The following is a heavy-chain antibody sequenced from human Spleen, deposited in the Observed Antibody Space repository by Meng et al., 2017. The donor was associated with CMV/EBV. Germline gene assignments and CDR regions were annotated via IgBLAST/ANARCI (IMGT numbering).Heavy chain of an antibody. CDR2: IYYSGGT. D-gene: IGHD6-19*01. CDR3: ARTITSAWNAAFDI. J-gene: IGHJ3*02. CDR1: NYPINTDYY. Sequence: ESLKISCTVSNYPINTDYYWGWIRQPPGRALEWLGNIYYSGGTFYNPSLESRVAMSVDTSKNHFSLRLSSVTAADTAVYYCARTITSAWNAAFDIWGQGTLVTVSS. V-gene: IGHV4-38-2*02.